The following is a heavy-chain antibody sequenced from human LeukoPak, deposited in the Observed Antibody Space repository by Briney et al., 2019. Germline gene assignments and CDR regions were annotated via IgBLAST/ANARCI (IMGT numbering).Heavy chain of an antibody. CDR1: GFTVSSNY. Sequence: GGSLSLSFAASGFTVSSNYMSWVRQAPGKGLEWVSVIYSGDSTYYADSVKGRFTISRDNSKNTLYLQMNSLRAEDTAVYYCARDESRRKSHNNYALDVWGQGTTVTVSS. CDR3: ARDESRRKSHNNYALDV. D-gene: IGHD1-1*01. J-gene: IGHJ6*02. V-gene: IGHV3-66*01. CDR2: IYSGDST.